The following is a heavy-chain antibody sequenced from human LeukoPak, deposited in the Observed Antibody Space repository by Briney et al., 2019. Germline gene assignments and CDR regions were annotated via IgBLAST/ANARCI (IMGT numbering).Heavy chain of an antibody. CDR2: IDPGGGST. J-gene: IGHJ6*03. CDR3: ARDHRRLWFGELLDYYMDV. CDR1: GYTFTKFY. V-gene: IGHV1-46*01. D-gene: IGHD3-10*01. Sequence: ASVKVSCKASGYTFTKFYIHWVRQAPGQGLEWMSSIDPGGGSTSYAEKFHGRVTLTRDMSTNTVYMELSRLRSEDAAVYYCARDHRRLWFGELLDYYMDVWGNGTTVTVSS.